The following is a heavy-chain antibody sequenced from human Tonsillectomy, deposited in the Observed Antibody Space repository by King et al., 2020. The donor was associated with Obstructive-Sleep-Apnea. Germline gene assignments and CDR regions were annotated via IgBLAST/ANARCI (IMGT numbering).Heavy chain of an antibody. Sequence: QLVQSGAEVKKPGASVKVSCKASGYTFINYYMHWVRQAPGQGLEWIGIINPSGGATRYAQKFKDRVPVTSDPSTTTVYMELSSLSSEDTAIYYRARSSLNYDILAGYSYNWFDPWGQGTLVTVSS. D-gene: IGHD3-9*01. CDR2: INPSGGAT. J-gene: IGHJ5*02. CDR1: GYTFINYY. V-gene: IGHV1-46*01. CDR3: ARSSLNYDILAGYSYNWFDP.